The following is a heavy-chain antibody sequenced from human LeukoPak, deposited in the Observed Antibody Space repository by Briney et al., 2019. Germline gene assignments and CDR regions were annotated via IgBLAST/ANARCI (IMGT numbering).Heavy chain of an antibody. D-gene: IGHD1-26*01. CDR2: INHSGST. V-gene: IGHV4-34*01. Sequence: PSETLSLTCAVYGGSFSAYYWSWIRQPPGKGLEWIGEINHSGSTNYNPSLKSRVTISLDTSKNQFSLKLSSVTAADTAVYYCARVRRVGATPFDYWGQGTLVTVSS. CDR1: GGSFSAYY. J-gene: IGHJ4*02. CDR3: ARVRRVGATPFDY.